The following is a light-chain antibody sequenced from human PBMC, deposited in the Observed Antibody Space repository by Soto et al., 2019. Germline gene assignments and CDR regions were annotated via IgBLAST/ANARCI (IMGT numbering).Light chain of an antibody. CDR3: QQYNTWHPKMA. CDR2: GAS. Sequence: VVTQSTATLSVFPGETATLSCRASQCVSSDLAWYQQRPGQAPRLLIYGASTRATGIPARFRGSGSGTEFRLTISSLQSEDFATYYCQQYNTWHPKMAFGRGTKVEIK. J-gene: IGKJ1*01. CDR1: QCVSSD. V-gene: IGKV3-15*01.